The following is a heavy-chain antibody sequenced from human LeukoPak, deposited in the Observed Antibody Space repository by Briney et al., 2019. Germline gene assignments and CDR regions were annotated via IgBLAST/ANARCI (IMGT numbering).Heavy chain of an antibody. CDR2: INHSGST. CDR3: ASSYLRYFDWLSETPFDY. Sequence: GSLRLSCAASGFTFSSYGMSWVRQAPGKGLEWIGEINHSGSTYYNPSLKSRVTISVDTSKNQFSLKLSSVTAADTAVYYCASSYLRYFDWLSETPFDYWGQGTLVTVSS. V-gene: IGHV4-34*01. D-gene: IGHD3-9*01. J-gene: IGHJ4*02. CDR1: GFTFSSYG.